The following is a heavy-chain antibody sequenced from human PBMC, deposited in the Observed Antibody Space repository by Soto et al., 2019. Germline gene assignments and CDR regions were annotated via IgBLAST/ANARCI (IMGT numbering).Heavy chain of an antibody. V-gene: IGHV3-15*01. J-gene: IGHJ6*02. CDR1: GFTFSNAW. Sequence: PGGSLRLSCAASGFTFSNAWMSWVRQAPGKGLEWVGRIKGEADGGTTDYAAPVKGRITISRDHSKDTLYLQMNSLKTEDTALYYCANSMGGTANGMDVWGQGTTVTVSS. CDR2: IKGEADGGTT. CDR3: ANSMGGTANGMDV. D-gene: IGHD3-22*01.